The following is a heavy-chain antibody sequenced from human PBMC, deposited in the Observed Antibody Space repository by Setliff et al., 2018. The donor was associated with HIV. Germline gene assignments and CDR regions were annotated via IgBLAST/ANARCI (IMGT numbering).Heavy chain of an antibody. CDR3: ARLTTVTNYYYYYMDV. CDR2: IYYSGST. CDR1: GGSISSSSYY. Sequence: SETLSLTCTVSGGSISSSSYYWGWIRQPPGKGLEWIGSIYYSGSTYYNPSLKSRVTISVDPSKNQFSLKLSSVTAADTAVYYCARLTTVTNYYYYYMDVWGKGTTVTVSS. J-gene: IGHJ6*03. D-gene: IGHD4-4*01. V-gene: IGHV4-39*01.